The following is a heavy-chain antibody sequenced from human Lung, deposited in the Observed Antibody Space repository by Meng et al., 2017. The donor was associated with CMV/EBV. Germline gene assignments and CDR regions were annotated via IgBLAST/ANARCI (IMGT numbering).Heavy chain of an antibody. J-gene: IGHJ4*02. D-gene: IGHD4-11*01. Sequence: SAFSLNTPNVGVGWIRQPPRNALEWLALIYWDDDKRYNSSLKSRLTITKDTSKNQVVLTLANLDPLDTATYYCARRPTVAEGVYHFDYWGQGTLVTVSS. CDR3: ARRPTVAEGVYHFDY. V-gene: IGHV2-5*02. CDR2: IYWDDDK. CDR1: AFSLNTPNVG.